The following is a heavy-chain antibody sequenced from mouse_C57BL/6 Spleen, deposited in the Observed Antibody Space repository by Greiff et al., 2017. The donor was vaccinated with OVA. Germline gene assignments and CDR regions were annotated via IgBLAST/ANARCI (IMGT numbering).Heavy chain of an antibody. D-gene: IGHD2-1*01. CDR1: GFTFSDYY. Sequence: EVMLVESEGGLVQPGSSMKLSCTASGFTFSDYYMAWVRQVPEKGLEWVANINYDGSSTYYLDSLKSRFIISRDNAKNILYLQMSSLKSEDTATYYCAREGGNYPMDYWGQGTSVTVSS. J-gene: IGHJ4*01. CDR3: AREGGNYPMDY. CDR2: INYDGSST. V-gene: IGHV5-16*01.